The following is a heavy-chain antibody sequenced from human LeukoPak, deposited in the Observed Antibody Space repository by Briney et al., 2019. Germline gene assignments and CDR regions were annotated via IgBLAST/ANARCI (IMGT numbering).Heavy chain of an antibody. Sequence: GGSLRLSCAASGFAFSTYGTHWVRQGPGEGLEWVSFIQSDGSSKHYAESVKGRFTISRDNSKNTVYLQMNSLRVDDTAVFYCAKGLYAGGNTFFDYWGQGTLVIVSS. V-gene: IGHV3-30*02. CDR1: GFAFSTYG. CDR3: AKGLYAGGNTFFDY. CDR2: IQSDGSSK. J-gene: IGHJ4*02. D-gene: IGHD4-23*01.